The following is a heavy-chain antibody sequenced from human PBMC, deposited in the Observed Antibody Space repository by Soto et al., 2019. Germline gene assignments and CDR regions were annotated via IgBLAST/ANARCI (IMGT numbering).Heavy chain of an antibody. CDR3: ATVYYDSGAYYRGYYFDS. Sequence: PSETLSLTCTVSGAPVSSYNYYWGWIRQPPGKGLEWIGYAHYSGSTNYNPSLNSRVTMSVDTSKNQFSLKVNSVTAADTAVYYCATVYYDSGAYYRGYYFDSWGQGTLVTVSS. J-gene: IGHJ4*02. V-gene: IGHV4-61*01. CDR2: AHYSGST. CDR1: GAPVSSYNYY. D-gene: IGHD3-22*01.